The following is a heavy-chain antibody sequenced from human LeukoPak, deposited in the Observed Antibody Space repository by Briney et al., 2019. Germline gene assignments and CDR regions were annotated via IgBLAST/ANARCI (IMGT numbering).Heavy chain of an antibody. D-gene: IGHD6-13*01. V-gene: IGHV1-18*01. CDR2: ISAYNGNT. CDR1: GYTFTSYG. CDR3: ARDTGGYSSSWYAGIYYYYYYMDV. Sequence: ASVKVSCKASGYTFTSYGVSWVRQAPGQGLEWMGWISAYNGNTIYAQKLQGRVTMTTDTSTSTAYMELRSLRSDDTAVYYCARDTGGYSSSWYAGIYYYYYYMDVWGKGTTVTVSS. J-gene: IGHJ6*03.